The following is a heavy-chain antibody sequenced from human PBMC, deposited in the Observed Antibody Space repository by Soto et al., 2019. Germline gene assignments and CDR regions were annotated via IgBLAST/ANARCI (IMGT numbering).Heavy chain of an antibody. V-gene: IGHV3-15*07. Sequence: EVQLVESGGGLVKPGGSLRLSCAASGLTFSNAWMNWVRQAPGKGLEWVGRIRSKTDGGTTDYAAPVKGRFTISRDDSKNTLYLQMNSLKTEDTAVYYCSSPRLYYYYGLDVWGQGTTVTVSS. J-gene: IGHJ6*02. CDR2: IRSKTDGGTT. CDR1: GLTFSNAW. CDR3: SSPRLYYYYGLDV.